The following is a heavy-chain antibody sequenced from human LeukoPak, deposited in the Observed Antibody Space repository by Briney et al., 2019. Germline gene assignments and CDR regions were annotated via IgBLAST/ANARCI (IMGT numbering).Heavy chain of an antibody. D-gene: IGHD4-17*01. CDR2: IIPIFGTA. V-gene: IGHV1-69*01. CDR1: GGTFSGYA. J-gene: IGHJ4*02. CDR3: ARAGATVTSGFDY. Sequence: GASVKVSCKASGGTFSGYAISWVRQAPGQGLEWMGGIIPIFGTANYAQKFQGRVTITADESTSTAYMELSSLRSEDTAVYYCARAGATVTSGFDYWGQGTLVTVSS.